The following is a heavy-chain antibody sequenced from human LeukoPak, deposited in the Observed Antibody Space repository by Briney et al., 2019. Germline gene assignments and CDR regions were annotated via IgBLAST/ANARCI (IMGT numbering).Heavy chain of an antibody. CDR3: ASFDLWSGYPLGFDP. V-gene: IGHV4-34*01. CDR2: INHSGST. CDR1: GFTFSSYA. Sequence: GSLRLSCAASGFTFSSYAMSWIRQPPGKGLEWIGEINHSGSTNYNPSLKSRVTISVDTSKNQFSLKLSSVTAADTAVYYCASFDLWSGYPLGFDPWGQGTLVTVSS. D-gene: IGHD3-3*01. J-gene: IGHJ5*02.